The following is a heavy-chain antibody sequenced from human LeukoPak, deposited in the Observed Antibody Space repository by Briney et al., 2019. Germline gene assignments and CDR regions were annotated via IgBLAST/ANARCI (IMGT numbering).Heavy chain of an antibody. CDR3: ARSQDYGAYDYDY. CDR1: GYTFVNYA. CDR2: ISGYNGDS. D-gene: IGHD4-17*01. Sequence: GSVTVSCMSSGYTFVNYAVTWVRQAPGQGVEWMGWISGYNGDSKYAQSLRGRVTMTKDTSTITAYMELRSLRSDDTAVYFCARSQDYGAYDYDYWGQGTLVTVSS. V-gene: IGHV1-18*01. J-gene: IGHJ4*02.